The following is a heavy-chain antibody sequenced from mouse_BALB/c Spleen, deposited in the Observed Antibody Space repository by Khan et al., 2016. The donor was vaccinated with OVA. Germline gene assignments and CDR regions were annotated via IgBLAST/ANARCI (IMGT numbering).Heavy chain of an antibody. D-gene: IGHD2-13*01. Sequence: EVQLQQSGPELMKPGASVKISCKASGYSFTNYYIHWVKQSHGQSLEWIGYIDPFNGGTNYNQKFKGTATLTVAKSSSTAYMHLSSLTSEDSAVYYCTRLGTTGWFAYWGQGTLVTVSA. CDR2: IDPFNGGT. CDR3: TRLGTTGWFAY. CDR1: GYSFTNYY. V-gene: IGHV1S135*01. J-gene: IGHJ3*01.